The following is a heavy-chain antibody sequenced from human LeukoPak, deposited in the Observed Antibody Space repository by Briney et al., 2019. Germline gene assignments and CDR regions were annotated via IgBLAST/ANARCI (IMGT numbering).Heavy chain of an antibody. J-gene: IGHJ4*02. CDR1: GFTFSSYA. D-gene: IGHD3-3*01. CDR2: ISYDGSNK. Sequence: GGSLRLSCAASGFTFSSYAMHWVRQAPGKGLEWVAVISYDGSNKYYADSVKGRFTISRDNSKNTLYLQMNSLRAEDTAVYYCARDVSSRVYYDFWSGYYLGYWGQGTLVTVSS. CDR3: ARDVSSRVYYDFWSGYYLGY. V-gene: IGHV3-30-3*01.